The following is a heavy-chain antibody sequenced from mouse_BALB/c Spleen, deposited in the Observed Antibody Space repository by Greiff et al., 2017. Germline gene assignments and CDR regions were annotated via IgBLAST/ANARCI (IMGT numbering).Heavy chain of an antibody. CDR1: GFTFSSYT. Sequence: EVKLVESGGGLVKPGGSLKLSCAASGFTFSSYTMSWVRQTPEKRLEWVATISSGGSYTYYPDSVKGRFTISRDNAKNTLYLQMSSLKSEDTAMYYCTRADYGDYWGQGTTLTVSS. J-gene: IGHJ2*01. V-gene: IGHV5-6-4*01. CDR3: TRADYGDY. CDR2: ISSGGSYT. D-gene: IGHD2-4*01.